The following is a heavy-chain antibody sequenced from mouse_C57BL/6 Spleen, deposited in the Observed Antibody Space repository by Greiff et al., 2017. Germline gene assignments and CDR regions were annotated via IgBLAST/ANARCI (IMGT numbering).Heavy chain of an antibody. CDR1: GFNIKDDY. CDR3: TTDYGNHGDYAMDY. CDR2: IDPENGDT. Sequence: EVQLQQSGAELVRPGASVKLSCTASGFNIKDDYMHWVKQRPEQGLEWIGWIDPENGDTEYASKFQGKATITADTSSNTAYLQLSSLTSEDTAVYYCTTDYGNHGDYAMDYWGQGTSVTVSS. J-gene: IGHJ4*01. V-gene: IGHV14-4*01. D-gene: IGHD2-1*01.